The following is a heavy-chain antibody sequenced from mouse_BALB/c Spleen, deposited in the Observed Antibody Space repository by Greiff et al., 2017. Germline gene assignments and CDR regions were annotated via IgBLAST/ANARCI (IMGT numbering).Heavy chain of an antibody. Sequence: VQLVESAAELARPGASVKMSCTASGYTFTSYTMHWVKQRPGQGLEWIGYINPSSGYTEYKQKFKGETTLTADKTSSTDYMQLSSLTSEDSAVYYGAGGEGSGYFDVWGAGTTVTVSS. V-gene: IGHV1-4*02. CDR3: AGGEGSGYFDV. CDR1: GYTFTSYT. J-gene: IGHJ1*01. CDR2: INPSSGYT.